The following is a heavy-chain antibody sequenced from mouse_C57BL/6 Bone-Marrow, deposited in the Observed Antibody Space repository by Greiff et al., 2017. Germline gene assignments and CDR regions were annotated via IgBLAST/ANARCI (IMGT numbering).Heavy chain of an antibody. D-gene: IGHD1-1*01. J-gene: IGHJ1*03. Sequence: VKLQQPGAELVMPGASVKLSCKASGYTFTSYWMHWVKQRPGQGLEWIGEIDPSDSYTNYNQKFKGKSTLTVDKSSSTAYMQLSSLTSEDSAVYYWARRGSTVVDWYFDVWGTGTTVTVSS. CDR1: GYTFTSYW. CDR2: IDPSDSYT. V-gene: IGHV1-69*01. CDR3: ARRGSTVVDWYFDV.